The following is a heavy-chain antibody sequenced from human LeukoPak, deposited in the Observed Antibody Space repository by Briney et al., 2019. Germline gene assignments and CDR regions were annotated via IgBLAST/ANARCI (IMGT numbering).Heavy chain of an antibody. Sequence: PSETLSLTCTVSGGSISSYYWSWIRQPPGKGLEWIGYIYYSGSTNYNPSLKSRVTISVDTSKNQSSLKLSSVTAADTAVYYCAREQWELYAFDIWGQGTMVTVSS. J-gene: IGHJ3*02. CDR3: AREQWELYAFDI. D-gene: IGHD1-26*01. V-gene: IGHV4-59*01. CDR2: IYYSGST. CDR1: GGSISSYY.